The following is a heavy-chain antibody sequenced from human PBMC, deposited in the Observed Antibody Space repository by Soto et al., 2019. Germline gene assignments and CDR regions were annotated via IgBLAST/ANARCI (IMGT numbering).Heavy chain of an antibody. Sequence: QLQLQESDSGLVKPSQTLSLTCTVSDDSISSGGHSWSWIRQPPGKGLEWIGYIYHTGSTHYNPSLNPRVTISVDTSKNQFSLRLTSVTAADTAVYYGARGTCSYGDNWFDPWGQGTLVNVSS. D-gene: IGHD1-26*01. CDR3: ARGTCSYGDNWFDP. CDR2: IYHTGST. J-gene: IGHJ5*02. V-gene: IGHV4-30-2*01. CDR1: DDSISSGGHS.